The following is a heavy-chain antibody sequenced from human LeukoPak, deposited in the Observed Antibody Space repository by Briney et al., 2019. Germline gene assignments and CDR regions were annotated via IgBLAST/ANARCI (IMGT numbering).Heavy chain of an antibody. CDR3: ARDYSSPSSPPYYMDV. V-gene: IGHV3-21*01. CDR2: ISSSSSYI. D-gene: IGHD6-13*01. Sequence: GGSLRLSCAASGFTFSTYNMNWVRQAPGQGLEWVSSISSSSSYIYYADSVKGRFTISRDNAKNSLYLQMNSLRAEDTAVYYCARDYSSPSSPPYYMDVWGKGTTVTVSS. CDR1: GFTFSTYN. J-gene: IGHJ6*03.